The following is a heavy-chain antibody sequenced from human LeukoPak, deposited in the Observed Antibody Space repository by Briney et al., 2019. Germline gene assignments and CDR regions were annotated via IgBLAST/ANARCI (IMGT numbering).Heavy chain of an antibody. CDR3: AKDQIVVVPAAPRGWFDP. V-gene: IGHV3-23*01. J-gene: IGHJ5*02. CDR1: GFTFSSYA. CDR2: ISGSGGST. D-gene: IGHD2-2*01. Sequence: GGSLRLSCAASGFTFSSYAMSSVRQAPGKGLEWVSAISGSGGSTYYADSVKGRFTISRDNSKNTLYLQMNSLRAEDTAVYYCAKDQIVVVPAAPRGWFDPWGQGTLVTVSS.